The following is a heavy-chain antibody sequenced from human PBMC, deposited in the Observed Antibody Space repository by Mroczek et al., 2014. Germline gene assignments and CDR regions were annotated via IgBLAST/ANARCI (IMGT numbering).Heavy chain of an antibody. CDR3: ARGYDYGGKRPLGY. V-gene: IGHV4-34*01. D-gene: IGHD4-23*01. CDR1: GGSFSGYY. J-gene: IGHJ4*02. CDR2: INHSGST. Sequence: QVQLQQWGAGLLKPSETLSLTCAVYGGSFSGYYWSWIRQPPGKGLEWIGEINHSGSTNYNPSLKSRVTISVDTSKNQFSLKLSSVTAADTAVYYCARGYDYGGKRPLGYWGQGTLVTVSS.